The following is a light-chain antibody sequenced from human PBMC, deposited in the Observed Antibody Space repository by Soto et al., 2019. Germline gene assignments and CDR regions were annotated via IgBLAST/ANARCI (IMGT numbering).Light chain of an antibody. CDR1: SSDVGGYNY. CDR2: DVS. V-gene: IGLV2-14*01. Sequence: QSALTQPASVSGSTGQSITISCTGTSSDVGGYNYVSWYQQHPGKAPKLMIYDVSNRPSGVSNRFSRSKSGNTASPTISGLQAEDESDYYCSSYTSSSPLEVFGGGTKLTVL. J-gene: IGLJ2*01. CDR3: SSYTSSSPLEV.